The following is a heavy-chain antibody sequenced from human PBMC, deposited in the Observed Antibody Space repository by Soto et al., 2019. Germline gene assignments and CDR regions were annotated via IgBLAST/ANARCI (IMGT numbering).Heavy chain of an antibody. Sequence: SETLSLACTASGGSINSGGYYWTWIRQQPGQRLGRIGNMYYSGTTHYNPSPRSRLTIPVDMSRNQFSLKLSSVTAADTAVYYCATDGRVLEWPPRDLGMDVWGQGTTVTVSS. V-gene: IGHV4-31*03. CDR1: GGSINSGGYY. CDR3: ATDGRVLEWPPRDLGMDV. J-gene: IGHJ6*02. D-gene: IGHD3-3*01. CDR2: MYYSGTT.